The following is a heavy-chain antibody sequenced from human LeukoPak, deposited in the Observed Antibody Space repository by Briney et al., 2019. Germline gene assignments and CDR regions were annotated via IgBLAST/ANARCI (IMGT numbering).Heavy chain of an antibody. CDR2: IVVGSGNT. Sequence: SVKVSCKASGFTFTSSAVQWVRQARGQRLEWIGWIVVGSGNTNYAQKFPERVTITRDMSTSTAYMELSSLRSEDTAVYYCAAADEDYYDSSGYYAFDIWGQGTMVTVSS. J-gene: IGHJ3*02. CDR3: AAADEDYYDSSGYYAFDI. CDR1: GFTFTSSA. D-gene: IGHD3-22*01. V-gene: IGHV1-58*01.